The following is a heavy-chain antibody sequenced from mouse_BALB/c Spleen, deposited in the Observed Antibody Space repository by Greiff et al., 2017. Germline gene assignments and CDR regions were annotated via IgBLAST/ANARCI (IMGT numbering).Heavy chain of an antibody. CDR1: GYSITSDYA. V-gene: IGHV3-2*02. D-gene: IGHD2-4*01. J-gene: IGHJ4*01. Sequence: DVKLQESGPGLVKPSQSLSLTCTVTGYSITSDYAWNWIRQFPGNKLEWMGYISYSGSTSYNPSLKSRISITRDTSKNQFFLQLNSVTTEDTATYYCARGSYDYLYAMDYWGQGTSVTVSS. CDR3: ARGSYDYLYAMDY. CDR2: ISYSGST.